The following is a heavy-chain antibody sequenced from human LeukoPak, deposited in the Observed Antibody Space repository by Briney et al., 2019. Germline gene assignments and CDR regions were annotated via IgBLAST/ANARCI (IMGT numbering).Heavy chain of an antibody. CDR2: IVPIFGTA. Sequence: EASVKVSCKASGGTFSSYAISWVRQAPGQGLEWMGGIVPIFGTANYAQKFQGRVTITADESTSTAYMELSSLRSEDTAVYYCAREDGSGSYGYWGQGTLVTVSS. D-gene: IGHD3-10*01. J-gene: IGHJ4*02. CDR3: AREDGSGSYGY. V-gene: IGHV1-69*13. CDR1: GGTFSSYA.